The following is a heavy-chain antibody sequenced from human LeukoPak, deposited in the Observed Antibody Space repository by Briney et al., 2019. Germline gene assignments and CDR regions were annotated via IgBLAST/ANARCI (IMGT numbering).Heavy chain of an antibody. CDR1: GYTFTSYG. CDR3: ARGGECSSTSGYGSSRWFDP. V-gene: IGHV1-18*01. J-gene: IGHJ5*02. CDR2: ISAYNGNT. D-gene: IGHD2-2*01. Sequence: ASVKVSCKASGYTFTSYGISWVRQAPGQGLEWMGWISAYNGNTNYAQKPQDRVTMTTDTSTSTAYMELRSLRSDDTAVYYCARGGECSSTSGYGSSRWFDPWGQETLVTVSS.